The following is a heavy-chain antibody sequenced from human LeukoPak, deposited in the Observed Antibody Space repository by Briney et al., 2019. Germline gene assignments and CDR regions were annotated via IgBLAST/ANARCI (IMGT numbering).Heavy chain of an antibody. J-gene: IGHJ4*02. CDR2: IKSDGSST. D-gene: IGHD6-13*01. V-gene: IGHV3-74*01. Sequence: PGGSLRLSCAASGFTFSNYWMHWVRQAPGKGPVWDSRIKSDGSSTRFADSVQGRFTISRDNGKNTVYLQMNSLRAEDTAVYYCARGGDTSNWYPGYFDYWGQGALVTVSS. CDR1: GFTFSNYW. CDR3: ARGGDTSNWYPGYFDY.